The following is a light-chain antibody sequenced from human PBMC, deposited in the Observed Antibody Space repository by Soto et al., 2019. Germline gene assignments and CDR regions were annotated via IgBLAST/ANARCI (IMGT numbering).Light chain of an antibody. J-gene: IGKJ1*01. Sequence: DIQMTQSPSTLSASVGDRVTITCRASQSIKTWLAWYQQKPGKAPNLLIYDASNLETGVPSRFNGSGSGTEFSLTISSLEPDDFATYYCQQYNNYLWTFGQGTKVDI. CDR3: QQYNNYLWT. CDR2: DAS. CDR1: QSIKTW. V-gene: IGKV1-5*01.